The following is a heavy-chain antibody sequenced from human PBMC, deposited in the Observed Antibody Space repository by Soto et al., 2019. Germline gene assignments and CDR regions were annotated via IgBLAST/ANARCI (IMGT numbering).Heavy chain of an antibody. CDR2: IYYSGST. CDR1: GGSVSSGSYY. CDR3: ARATPPYYYDSSGHFDY. Sequence: SETLSLTCTVSGGSVSSGSYYRSWIRQPPGKGLEWIGYIYYSGSTNYNPSLKSRVTISVDTSKNQFSLKLSSVTAADTAVYYCARATPPYYYDSSGHFDYWGQGTLVTVSS. V-gene: IGHV4-61*01. D-gene: IGHD3-22*01. J-gene: IGHJ4*02.